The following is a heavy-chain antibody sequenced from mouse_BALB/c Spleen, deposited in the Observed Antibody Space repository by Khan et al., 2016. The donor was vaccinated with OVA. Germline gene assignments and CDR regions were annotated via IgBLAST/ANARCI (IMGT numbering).Heavy chain of an antibody. J-gene: IGHJ1*01. CDR1: GFSLTSYG. Sequence: VELVESGPGLVAPSQSLSITCTVSGFSLTSYGVHWVRQPPGKGLEWLGVIWAGGSTNYNSALLSRLSISKDNSQSQAFLKINSLQTDDTAMYYCARDTTVESYWYFDVWGAGTTVTVSS. V-gene: IGHV2-9*02. D-gene: IGHD1-1*01. CDR2: IWAGGST. CDR3: ARDTTVESYWYFDV.